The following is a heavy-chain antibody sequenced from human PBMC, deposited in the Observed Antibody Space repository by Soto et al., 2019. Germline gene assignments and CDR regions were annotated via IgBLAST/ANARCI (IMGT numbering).Heavy chain of an antibody. V-gene: IGHV1-69*06. J-gene: IGHJ6*02. CDR1: GGTFSSYA. CDR2: IIPIFGTA. D-gene: IGHD2-15*01. CDR3: ARRRIVVVVAAEDYYYGMDV. Sequence: ASVKVSCKASGGTFSSYAISWVRQAPGQGLEWMGGIIPIFGTANYAQKFQGRVTITADKSTSTAYMELSSLRSGDTAVYYCARRRIVVVVAAEDYYYGMDVWGQGTTVTVSS.